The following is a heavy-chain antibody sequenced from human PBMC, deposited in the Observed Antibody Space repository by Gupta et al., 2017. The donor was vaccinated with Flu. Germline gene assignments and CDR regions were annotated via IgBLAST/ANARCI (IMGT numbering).Heavy chain of an antibody. CDR2: IIPIFGSA. J-gene: IGHJ4*02. CDR1: GGTFSRYA. V-gene: IGHV1-69*01. D-gene: IGHD6-19*01. Sequence: QVQLVQSGAEVKKPGSSVKVSCKASGGTFSRYAISWVRQAPGQGLEWMGWIIPIFGSANYAQKFQGRVTITADESTSTAYMELSSLRSEDTAVYYCARDPGYSSGWTELWDQGTLVTVSA. CDR3: ARDPGYSSGWTEL.